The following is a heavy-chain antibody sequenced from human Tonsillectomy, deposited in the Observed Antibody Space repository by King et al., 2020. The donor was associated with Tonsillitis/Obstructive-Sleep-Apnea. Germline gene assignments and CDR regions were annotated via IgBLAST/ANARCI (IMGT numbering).Heavy chain of an antibody. CDR3: AHSSSCYGYFQH. Sequence: TLKESGPTLVKPKQTLTLTCTFSGFSLSTSQVGVVWIRQPPGKALEWLALIYWDDDKRYSPSLKSRLTITKDTSRNQVVLTMTNMDPVDTATYYCAHSSSCYGYFQHWGQGTLVTVSS. CDR1: GFSLSTSQVG. J-gene: IGHJ1*01. CDR2: IYWDDDK. D-gene: IGHD6-13*01. V-gene: IGHV2-5*02.